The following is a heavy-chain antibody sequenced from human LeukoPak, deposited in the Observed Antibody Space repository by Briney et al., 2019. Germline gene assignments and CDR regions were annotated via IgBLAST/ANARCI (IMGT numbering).Heavy chain of an antibody. Sequence: PGGSLRLSCAASGFTFSDYYMSWIRQAPGKGLEWVSYISSSSSYTNYADSVKGRFTISRDNAKNSLYLQMNSLRAEDTAVYYCARVVIGSGTGRYFDLWGRGTLVTFSS. V-gene: IGHV3-11*06. J-gene: IGHJ2*01. CDR1: GFTFSDYY. CDR3: ARVVIGSGTGRYFDL. D-gene: IGHD2/OR15-2a*01. CDR2: ISSSSSYT.